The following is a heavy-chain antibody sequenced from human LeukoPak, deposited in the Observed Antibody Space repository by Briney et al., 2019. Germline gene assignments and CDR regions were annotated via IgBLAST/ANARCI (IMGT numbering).Heavy chain of an antibody. CDR3: AKDASGSSRRWFDP. D-gene: IGHD1-26*01. CDR2: ISGGGVTT. J-gene: IGHJ5*02. Sequence: GGSLRLSCEASGFTFSNYAMSWVRQAPGKGLEWVSVISGGGVTTDYADSVKGRFTISRDNSKNTLYLQMNSLRAEDTAIYYCAKDASGSSRRWFDPWGQGTLVTVSS. CDR1: GFTFSNYA. V-gene: IGHV3-23*01.